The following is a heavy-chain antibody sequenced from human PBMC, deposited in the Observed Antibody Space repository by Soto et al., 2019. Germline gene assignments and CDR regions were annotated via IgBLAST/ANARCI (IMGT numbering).Heavy chain of an antibody. CDR3: AKDLHSSWQVDGMDV. J-gene: IGHJ6*02. D-gene: IGHD6-13*01. V-gene: IGHV3-23*01. Sequence: GGSLRLSCAASGFTFSSYAMSWVRQAPGKGLEWVSAISGSGGSTYYADSVKGRFTISRDNSKNTLYLQMNSLRAEDTAVYYCAKDLHSSWQVDGMDVCGQGTTVTVSS. CDR1: GFTFSSYA. CDR2: ISGSGGST.